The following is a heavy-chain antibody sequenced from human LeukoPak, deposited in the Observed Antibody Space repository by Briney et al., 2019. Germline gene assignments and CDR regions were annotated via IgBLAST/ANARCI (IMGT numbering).Heavy chain of an antibody. V-gene: IGHV3-21*01. D-gene: IGHD3-16*01. Sequence: GGSLRLSCAASGFTFSSYSMNWVRQAPGKGLEWVSSISSSSSYIYHADSVKGRFTISRDNAKNSLYLQMNSLRAEDTAVYYCARVGVTSYGMDVWGQGTTVTVSS. CDR1: GFTFSSYS. CDR2: ISSSSSYI. CDR3: ARVGVTSYGMDV. J-gene: IGHJ6*02.